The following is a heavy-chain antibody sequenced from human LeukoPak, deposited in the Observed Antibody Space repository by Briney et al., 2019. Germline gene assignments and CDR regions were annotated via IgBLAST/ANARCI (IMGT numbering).Heavy chain of an antibody. CDR2: ISGTGGST. D-gene: IGHD6-19*01. Sequence: PAGSLRRTCAASGGTFSSNGMSWFRQAPGKGLDWVPGISGTGGSTYYADSVKGRFTISRDNSKNMLYLQMNSLRAEDTAVYYCATEQWLESYWGHGTLVTVSS. CDR3: ATEQWLESY. CDR1: GGTFSSNG. V-gene: IGHV3-23*01. J-gene: IGHJ4*01.